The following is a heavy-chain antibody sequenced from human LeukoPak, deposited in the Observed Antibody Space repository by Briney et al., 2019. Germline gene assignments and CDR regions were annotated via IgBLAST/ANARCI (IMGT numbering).Heavy chain of an antibody. Sequence: GGSLRLSCAASGFTFSSYAMHWVRQAPGKGLEYVSAISSNGGSTYYVNSVKGRFTISRDNSKNTLYLQMGSLRAEDMAVYYCARGISSGWWYWYFDLWGRGTLVTVSS. CDR3: ARGISSGWWYWYFDL. J-gene: IGHJ2*01. CDR1: GFTFSSYA. D-gene: IGHD6-19*01. V-gene: IGHV3-64*01. CDR2: ISSNGGST.